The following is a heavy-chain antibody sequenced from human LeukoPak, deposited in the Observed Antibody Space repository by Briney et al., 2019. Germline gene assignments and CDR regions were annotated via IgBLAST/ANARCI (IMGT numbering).Heavy chain of an antibody. Sequence: KPSETLSLTCTVSGYSISSGYYWGWIRQPPGKGLEWIGSIYHSGSTYYNPSLKSRVTISVDTSKNQFSLKLSSVTAADTAVYYCAREDSSGWFDYWGQGTLVTVSS. D-gene: IGHD6-19*01. V-gene: IGHV4-38-2*02. CDR1: GYSISSGYY. CDR3: AREDSSGWFDY. CDR2: IYHSGST. J-gene: IGHJ4*02.